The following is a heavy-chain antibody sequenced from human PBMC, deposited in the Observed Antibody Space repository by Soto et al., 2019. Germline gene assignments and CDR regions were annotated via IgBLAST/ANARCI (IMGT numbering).Heavy chain of an antibody. J-gene: IGHJ6*02. CDR3: ARLYYDILTGYYVDYYGMDV. D-gene: IGHD3-9*01. Sequence: ASVMVSCKASGYTFTSYDINWVRQATGQGLEWMGWMNPNSGNTGYAQKFQGRVTMTRNTSISTAYMELSSLRSEDTAVYYCARLYYDILTGYYVDYYGMDVWGQGTTVTVSS. V-gene: IGHV1-8*01. CDR1: GYTFTSYD. CDR2: MNPNSGNT.